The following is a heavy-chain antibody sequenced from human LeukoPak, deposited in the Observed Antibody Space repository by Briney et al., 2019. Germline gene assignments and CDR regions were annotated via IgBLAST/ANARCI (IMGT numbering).Heavy chain of an antibody. CDR3: ARVPNSSLFIDY. D-gene: IGHD6-6*01. CDR1: GGSISSGGYY. CDR2: IYYSGST. J-gene: IGHJ4*02. Sequence: SETLSLTCTVSGGSISSGGYYWSWIRQHPGKGLEWIGYIYYSGSTYYNPSLESRVTISVDTSKNQFSLKLSSVTAADAAVYYCARVPNSSLFIDYWGQGTLVTVSS. V-gene: IGHV4-31*03.